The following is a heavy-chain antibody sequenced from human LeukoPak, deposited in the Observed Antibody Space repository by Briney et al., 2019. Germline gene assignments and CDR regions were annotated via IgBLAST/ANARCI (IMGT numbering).Heavy chain of an antibody. CDR3: ARGDDFWSGYYMDV. V-gene: IGHV4-61*02. CDR1: GGSISSGSYY. Sequence: PSETLSLTCTVSGGSISSGSYYWSWIRQPAGKGLEWIGRIYTSGSTNYNPSLKSRVTISVDTSKNQFSLKLSSVTAADTAVYYCARGDDFWSGYYMDVWGKGTTVTVSS. CDR2: IYTSGST. J-gene: IGHJ6*03. D-gene: IGHD3-3*01.